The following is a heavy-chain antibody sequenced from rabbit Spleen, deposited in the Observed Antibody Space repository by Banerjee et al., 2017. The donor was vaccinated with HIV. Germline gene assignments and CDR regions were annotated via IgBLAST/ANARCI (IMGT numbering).Heavy chain of an antibody. CDR2: IDSGSSGFT. D-gene: IGHD8-1*01. CDR1: GFDLSSYYY. Sequence: SLEESGGDLVKPEGSLTLTCTASGFDLSSYYYMCWVRQAPGKGLEWIACIDSGSSGFTYFASWANGRFTISKTSSTTVTLQMTSLTAADTATYFCARDTGSSFSSYGMDLWGQGTLVTVS. J-gene: IGHJ6*01. V-gene: IGHV1S40*01. CDR3: ARDTGSSFSSYGMDL.